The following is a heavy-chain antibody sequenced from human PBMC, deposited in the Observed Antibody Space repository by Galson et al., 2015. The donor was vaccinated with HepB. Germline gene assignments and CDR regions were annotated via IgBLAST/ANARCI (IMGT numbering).Heavy chain of an antibody. CDR1: GFTFSSYA. Sequence: SLRLSCAASGFTFSSYAMHWVRQAPGKGLEWVAVISYDGSNKYYADSVKGRFTISRDNSKNTLYLQMNSLRAEDTAVYYCARDDDVQQLGFYGMDVWGQGTTVTVSS. V-gene: IGHV3-30-3*01. CDR3: ARDDDVQQLGFYGMDV. J-gene: IGHJ6*02. D-gene: IGHD6-13*01. CDR2: ISYDGSNK.